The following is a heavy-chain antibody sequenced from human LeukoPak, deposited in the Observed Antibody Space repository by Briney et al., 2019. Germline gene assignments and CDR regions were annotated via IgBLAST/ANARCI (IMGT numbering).Heavy chain of an antibody. CDR3: ARDRVFADYYDSIGYYDY. Sequence: PSETLSLTCTVSGDSISTSYWSWIRQPAGKRMEWIGRIFASGETNYNPSLESRVIMSRDTSNNQFFLRLTSVTAADTAVYYCARDRVFADYYDSIGYYDYWGQGTLVTVSS. CDR2: IFASGET. D-gene: IGHD3-22*01. V-gene: IGHV4-4*07. J-gene: IGHJ4*02. CDR1: GDSISTSY.